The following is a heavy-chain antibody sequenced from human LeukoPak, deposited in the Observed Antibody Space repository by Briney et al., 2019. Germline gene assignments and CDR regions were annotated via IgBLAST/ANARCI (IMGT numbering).Heavy chain of an antibody. Sequence: AGGSLRLSCAASGFTFSSYGMHWVRQAPGKGLEWVSVIYSGANTYYADSVKGRFTISRDNSKNTLYLQMNSLRAEDTAVYYCARGKKWLVLFDYWGQGTLVTVSS. CDR3: ARGKKWLVLFDY. J-gene: IGHJ4*02. V-gene: IGHV3-66*02. CDR2: IYSGANT. D-gene: IGHD6-19*01. CDR1: GFTFSSYG.